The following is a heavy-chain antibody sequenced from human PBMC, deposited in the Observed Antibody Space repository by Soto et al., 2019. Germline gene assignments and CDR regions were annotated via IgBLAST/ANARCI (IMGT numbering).Heavy chain of an antibody. CDR1: GYAFSTYG. CDR3: ARDQYPYFDWRVQESDYYYYYGMDV. CDR2: ISTYNGDT. J-gene: IGHJ6*02. Sequence: ASVKVSCKASGYAFSTYGISWVRQAPGQGLEWMGWISTYNGDTNYVQNFQGRLTMTADTSTSTAYMELRSLRSDDTAVYYCARDQYPYFDWRVQESDYYYYYGMDVWGQGTTVTV. D-gene: IGHD3-9*01. V-gene: IGHV1-18*01.